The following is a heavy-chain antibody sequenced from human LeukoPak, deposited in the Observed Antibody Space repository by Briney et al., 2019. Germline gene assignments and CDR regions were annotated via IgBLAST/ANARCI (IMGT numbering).Heavy chain of an antibody. CDR2: ISSSGSTI. V-gene: IGHV3-48*03. Sequence: GGSLRLSCETSGFTFSSYEMNWVRQAPGKGLEWVSYISSSGSTIYYADSVKGRFTISRDNAKNSLYLQMNSLRAEDTAVYYCASLYYYGSGRPFYWGQGTLVTVSS. J-gene: IGHJ4*02. CDR1: GFTFSSYE. CDR3: ASLYYYGSGRPFY. D-gene: IGHD3-10*01.